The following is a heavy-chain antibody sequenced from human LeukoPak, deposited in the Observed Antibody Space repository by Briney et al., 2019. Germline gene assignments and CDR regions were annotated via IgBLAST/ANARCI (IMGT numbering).Heavy chain of an antibody. CDR1: GFTLSKYW. V-gene: IGHV3-74*01. J-gene: IGHJ4*02. CDR3: ASHGDTYPILGLDY. Sequence: GGSLRLSCAASGFTLSKYWMHWVRQAPGKGLAWVSRISSDGTTTAYADSVKGRFTISRDSAKNMLYLQMNSLRVEDTAMYYCASHGDTYPILGLDYWGQGTLVTVSS. D-gene: IGHD2-21*01. CDR2: ISSDGTTT.